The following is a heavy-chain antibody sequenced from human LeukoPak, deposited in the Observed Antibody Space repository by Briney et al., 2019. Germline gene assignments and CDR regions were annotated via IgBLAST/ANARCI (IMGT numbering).Heavy chain of an antibody. Sequence: PGRSLRLSCAASGLSFSSYGMHWVRQAPGKGLEWVAVISYDGSNKYYADSVKGRFTISRENSKNTLYLQMNSLRGEDTAVYYCAKGHTTGWHFFDYWGQGTLVTVSS. J-gene: IGHJ4*02. CDR2: ISYDGSNK. CDR1: GLSFSSYG. CDR3: AKGHTTGWHFFDY. V-gene: IGHV3-30*18. D-gene: IGHD6-19*01.